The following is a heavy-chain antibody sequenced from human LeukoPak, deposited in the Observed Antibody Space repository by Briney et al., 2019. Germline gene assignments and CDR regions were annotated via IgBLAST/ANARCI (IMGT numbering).Heavy chain of an antibody. J-gene: IGHJ4*02. Sequence: ASVEVSCKASAYTFTAYHIHWVRQAPGQGLEWMGWINPNSGGANYAQKFQGRVTMTRDTSISTAYMELSRLKSDDTAVYYCARDMRGGVATSLWGQGTLVTVSS. CDR3: ARDMRGGVATSL. V-gene: IGHV1-2*02. CDR2: INPNSGGA. D-gene: IGHD5-24*01. CDR1: AYTFTAYH.